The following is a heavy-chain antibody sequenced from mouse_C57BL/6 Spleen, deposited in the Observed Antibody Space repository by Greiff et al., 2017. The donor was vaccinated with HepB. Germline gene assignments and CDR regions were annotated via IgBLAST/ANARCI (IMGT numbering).Heavy chain of an antibody. D-gene: IGHD2-2*01. V-gene: IGHV1-66*01. CDR3: ARKGKYYGCDDWYFDV. Sequence: QVQLQQSGPELVKPGASVKISCKASGYSFTSYYIHWVKQRPGQGLEWIGWIYPGSGNTKYNEKFKGKATLTADTSSSTAYMQLSSLTSEDSAVYYCARKGKYYGCDDWYFDVWGTGTTVTVSS. J-gene: IGHJ1*03. CDR2: IYPGSGNT. CDR1: GYSFTSYY.